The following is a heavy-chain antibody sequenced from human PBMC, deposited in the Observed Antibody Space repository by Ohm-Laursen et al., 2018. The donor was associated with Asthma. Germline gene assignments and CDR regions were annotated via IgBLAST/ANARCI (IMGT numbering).Heavy chain of an antibody. J-gene: IGHJ4*02. Sequence: GSLRLSCSASGFTFSSYAMSWVRQAPGKGLEWVSAISGSGGSTYYADSVKGRFTISRDNSKNTLYLQMNSLRAEDTAVYYCAKDRRLGRIVVVPAARVPGCDYWGQGTLVTVSS. CDR3: AKDRRLGRIVVVPAARVPGCDY. V-gene: IGHV3-23*01. D-gene: IGHD2-2*01. CDR2: ISGSGGST. CDR1: GFTFSSYA.